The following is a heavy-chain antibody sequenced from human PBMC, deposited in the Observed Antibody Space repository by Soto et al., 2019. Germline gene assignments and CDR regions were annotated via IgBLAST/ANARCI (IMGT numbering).Heavy chain of an antibody. CDR3: ARGLLKWLRLDYYYGMDV. CDR1: GYTFTSYD. J-gene: IGHJ6*02. CDR2: MNPNSGNT. Sequence: QVQLVQSGAEVKKPGASVKVSCKASGYTFTSYDINWVRQATGQGLEWMGWMNPNSGNTGYAQKFQGRVTMTRNTSLSTAYMELSSLRSEDTAVYYCARGLLKWLRLDYYYGMDVWGQGTTVTVSS. V-gene: IGHV1-8*01. D-gene: IGHD5-12*01.